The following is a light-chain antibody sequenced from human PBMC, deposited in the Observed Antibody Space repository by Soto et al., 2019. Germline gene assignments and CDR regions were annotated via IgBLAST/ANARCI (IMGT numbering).Light chain of an antibody. CDR2: DVT. J-gene: IGLJ3*02. CDR3: MCYAVGNNRV. Sequence: QSALTQPPSASGSPGQSVTISCTGTSSDVGTHGYVSWYQQHAGKAPKLMIYDVTKRPSGVPDRFSGSKSANTDSLTVSGLQAEDEADYYCMCYAVGNNRVFGGGTKLTVL. V-gene: IGLV2-8*01. CDR1: SSDVGTHGY.